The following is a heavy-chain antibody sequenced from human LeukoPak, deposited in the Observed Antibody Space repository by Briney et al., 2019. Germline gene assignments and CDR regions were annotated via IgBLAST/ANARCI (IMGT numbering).Heavy chain of an antibody. J-gene: IGHJ4*02. CDR1: GFTFRNYN. CDR3: ARAHGGSSLFDY. V-gene: IGHV3-21*01. CDR2: INSSSGYI. D-gene: IGHD1-26*01. Sequence: AGGSRRLSCAASGFTFRNYNMNWVRQAPGKGLEWVSSINSSSGYIYYADSVKGRFTISRDNAKNSLYLQMNSLRAEDTAVYYCARAHGGSSLFDYWGQGTLVTVSS.